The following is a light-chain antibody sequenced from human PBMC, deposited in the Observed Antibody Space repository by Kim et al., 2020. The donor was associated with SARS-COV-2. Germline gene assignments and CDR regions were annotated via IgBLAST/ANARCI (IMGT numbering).Light chain of an antibody. CDR1: NIGSKS. J-gene: IGLJ2*01. V-gene: IGLV3-21*04. CDR2: YDS. CDR3: QVWDSSSDHVV. Sequence: SYELTQPPSVSVAPGKTARITCGGNNIGSKSVHWYQQKPGQAPVLVIYYDSDRPSGIPERFSGSNSGNTATLTISRLEAGDEAEYYCQVWDSSSDHVVFG.